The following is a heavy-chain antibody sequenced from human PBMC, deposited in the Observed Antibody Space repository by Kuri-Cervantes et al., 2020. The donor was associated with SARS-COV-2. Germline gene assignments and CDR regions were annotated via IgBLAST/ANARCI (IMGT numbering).Heavy chain of an antibody. CDR1: GYTFTSYG. V-gene: IGHV1-18*01. CDR3: ARVVVVPVAISNPGGMDV. D-gene: IGHD2-2*02. Sequence: ASVKVSCKASGYTFTSYGISWVRQAPGQGLEWMGWISAYNGNTNYAQKLQGRVTMTTDTSTSTAYMELRSLRSDDTAVYYCARVVVVPVAISNPGGMDVWGKGTTVTVSS. CDR2: ISAYNGNT. J-gene: IGHJ6*03.